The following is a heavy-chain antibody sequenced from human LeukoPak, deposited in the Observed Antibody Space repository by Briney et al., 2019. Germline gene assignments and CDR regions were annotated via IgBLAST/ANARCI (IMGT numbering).Heavy chain of an antibody. V-gene: IGHV4-39*01. CDR2: IYSSGTT. Sequence: SETLSLTCTVSGGSISSSSYYWGWIRQPPGKGLEWIGSIYSSGTTYYNPSLKSRVTISVDTSKNRSSLKLSSVTAADTAVYYCARHRRGTYYSAFDIWGQGTMVTVST. J-gene: IGHJ3*02. D-gene: IGHD1-26*01. CDR1: GGSISSSSYY. CDR3: ARHRRGTYYSAFDI.